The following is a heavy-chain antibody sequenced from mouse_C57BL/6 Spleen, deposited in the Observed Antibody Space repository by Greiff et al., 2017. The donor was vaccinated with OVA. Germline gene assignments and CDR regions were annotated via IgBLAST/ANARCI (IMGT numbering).Heavy chain of an antibody. Sequence: QVQLQQSGAELARPGASVKLSCKASGYTFTSYGISWVKQRTGQGLEWIGEIYPRSGNTYYNEKFKGKATLTADKSSSTAYMELRSLTAEDSAVYFCARCDGYYGGDFDYWGQGTTLTVSS. V-gene: IGHV1-81*01. CDR2: IYPRSGNT. CDR3: ARCDGYYGGDFDY. CDR1: GYTFTSYG. D-gene: IGHD2-3*01. J-gene: IGHJ2*01.